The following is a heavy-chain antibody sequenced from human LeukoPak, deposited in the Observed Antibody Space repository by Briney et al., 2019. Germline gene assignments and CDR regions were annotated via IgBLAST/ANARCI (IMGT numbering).Heavy chain of an antibody. CDR2: INAGNGKA. CDR1: GYIFTNYA. D-gene: IGHD3-9*01. Sequence: ASVKVSCKASGYIFTNYAIHWVRQAPGQRLEWMGWINAGNGKANYSQKFRGRVTLTRDTSASTAYMELSSLRSEDTAVYYCARGYYDLLTGHVVTYYFDYWGRGTLVTVSS. V-gene: IGHV1-3*01. J-gene: IGHJ4*02. CDR3: ARGYYDLLTGHVVTYYFDY.